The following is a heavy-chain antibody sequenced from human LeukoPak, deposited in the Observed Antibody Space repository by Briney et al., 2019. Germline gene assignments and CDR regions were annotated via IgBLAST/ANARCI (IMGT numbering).Heavy chain of an antibody. J-gene: IGHJ4*02. V-gene: IGHV4-59*01. CDR3: ARGSYGYFRDFDY. CDR1: GGSISSYY. D-gene: IGHD5-18*01. Sequence: SETLSLTCTVSGGSISSYYWSWIRQPPGKGLEWIGYIYYSGSTNYNPSLKSRVTISVDTSKNQFSLKLSSVTAADTAVYYCARGSYGYFRDFDYWGQGTLVTVSS. CDR2: IYYSGST.